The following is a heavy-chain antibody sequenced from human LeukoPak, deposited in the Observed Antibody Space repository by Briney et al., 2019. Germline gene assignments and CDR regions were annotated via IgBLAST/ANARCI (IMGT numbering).Heavy chain of an antibody. J-gene: IGHJ3*02. CDR3: ARARSYSFDI. V-gene: IGHV3-7*01. Sequence: GGSLRLSCAASGFSFSGSWMSWVRQAPGKGLEWVAHIKPDESEKFYMDSVKGRFTVSRDNAKSLVFLLMNSLRAEDTAVYYCARARSYSFDIWDQGTMVTVSS. CDR1: GFSFSGSW. D-gene: IGHD5-12*01. CDR2: IKPDESEK.